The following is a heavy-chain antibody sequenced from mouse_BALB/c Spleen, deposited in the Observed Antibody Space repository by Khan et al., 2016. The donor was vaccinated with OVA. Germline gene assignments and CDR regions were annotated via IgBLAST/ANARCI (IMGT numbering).Heavy chain of an antibody. CDR3: ATSYYYGYYVAY. Sequence: EVELVESGGGLVQPGGSRKLSCAASGFTFSSYGMHWVRQAPEKGLEWVAYISGDSSTIYYTATVKGRFTISRDNSKNTLSLQMTSLMSEDTAMYDCATSYYYGYYVAYWGQGTTLTVSS. V-gene: IGHV5-17*02. D-gene: IGHD1-1*01. CDR1: GFTFSSYG. J-gene: IGHJ2*01. CDR2: ISGDSSTI.